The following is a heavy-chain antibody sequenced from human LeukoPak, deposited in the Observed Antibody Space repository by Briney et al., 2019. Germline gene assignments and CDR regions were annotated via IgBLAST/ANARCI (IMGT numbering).Heavy chain of an antibody. CDR1: GGSISSSNYY. CDR2: IYSTGNT. V-gene: IGHV4-39*01. CDR3: ARHQNHHYGSGNSEPFDY. J-gene: IGHJ4*02. Sequence: PSETLSLTCTVSGGSISSSNYYWGWIRQPPGKGLEWIGSIYSTGNTYYSPSLKSGVTISLDTSKNQFSLKLSSVTAADTAVFYCARHQNHHYGSGNSEPFDYWGQGTLVTVSS. D-gene: IGHD3-10*01.